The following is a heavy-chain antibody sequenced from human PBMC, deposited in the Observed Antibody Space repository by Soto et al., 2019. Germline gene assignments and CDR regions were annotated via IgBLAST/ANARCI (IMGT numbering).Heavy chain of an antibody. CDR1: GYTFTSYG. V-gene: IGHV1-18*04. Sequence: ASVKVSCKASGYTFTSYGISWVRQAPGQGLEWMGWISAYNGNTNYAQKLQGRVTVTTDTSTSTAYMELRSLRSDDTAVYYCARDKWESSGYYYLFDYWGQGTLVTVSS. CDR3: ARDKWESSGYYYLFDY. CDR2: ISAYNGNT. J-gene: IGHJ4*02. D-gene: IGHD3-22*01.